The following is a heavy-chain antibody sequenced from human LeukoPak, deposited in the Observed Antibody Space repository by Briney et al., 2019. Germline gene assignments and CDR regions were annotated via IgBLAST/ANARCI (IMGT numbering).Heavy chain of an antibody. CDR2: IYYSGST. CDR1: GDSISGSSDY. Sequence: PSETLSLTCTVSGDSISGSSDYWSWIRQPPGKGLEWIGYIYYSGSTYYNPSLKSRVTISVDTSKNQFSLKLSSVTAADTAVYYCARSGSYSALSQLDYWGQGTLVTVSS. D-gene: IGHD1-26*01. CDR3: ARSGSYSALSQLDY. J-gene: IGHJ4*02. V-gene: IGHV4-30-4*07.